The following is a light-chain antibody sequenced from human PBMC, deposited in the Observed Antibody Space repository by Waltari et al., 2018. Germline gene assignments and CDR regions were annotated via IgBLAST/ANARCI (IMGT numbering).Light chain of an antibody. CDR3: MQSLLALWT. CDR1: QGLLNRNGNNY. Sequence: DIVMTQSPFPLPVTPGEPASIPCRSSQGLLNRNGNNYLDWYLQKPGQSPQLLFYLGSNRASGVPDRFSASGSGTDFTLKISRVEAEDVGVYYCMQSLLALWTFGQGTKVEIK. V-gene: IGKV2-28*01. J-gene: IGKJ1*01. CDR2: LGS.